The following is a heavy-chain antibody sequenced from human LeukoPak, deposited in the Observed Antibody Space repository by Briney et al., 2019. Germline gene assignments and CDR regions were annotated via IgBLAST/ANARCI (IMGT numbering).Heavy chain of an antibody. V-gene: IGHV3-53*01. CDR2: IYTGGGR. CDR3: ARGIDY. Sequence: GGSLRLSCAASGLTVSRNYMNWVRQAPGKELEWVSVIYTGGGRYYADSVRGRFTISRDTSKNMVFLQMNSLRVEDTAVYYCARGIDYWGRGTLVTVSS. CDR1: GLTVSRNY. J-gene: IGHJ4*02.